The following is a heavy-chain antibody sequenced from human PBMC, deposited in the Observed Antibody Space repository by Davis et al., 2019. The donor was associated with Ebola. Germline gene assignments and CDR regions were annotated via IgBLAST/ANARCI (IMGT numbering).Heavy chain of an antibody. CDR1: GFTFSSYA. CDR3: ARDLPGGDWYFDL. CDR2: ISYDGSNK. D-gene: IGHD1-14*01. Sequence: GESLKFSCAASGFTFSSYAMHWVRQAPGKGLEWVAVISYDGSNKYYADSVKGRFTISRDNSKNTLYLQMSSLRAEDTAVYYCARDLPGGDWYFDLWGRGTLVTVSS. J-gene: IGHJ2*01. V-gene: IGHV3-30*04.